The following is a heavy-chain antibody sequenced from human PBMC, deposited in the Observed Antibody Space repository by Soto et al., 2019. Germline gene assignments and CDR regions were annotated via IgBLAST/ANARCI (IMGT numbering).Heavy chain of an antibody. Sequence: GGSLRLSCAASGFTFSSYAMHWVRQAPGKGLEWVAVISYDGSNKYFADSVKGRFTFSRYNSKNTLYLQMNSLRAEDTAVYYCAGEVVAATPSSLVQDYWGQGTLVTVSS. D-gene: IGHD2-15*01. J-gene: IGHJ4*02. CDR1: GFTFSSYA. V-gene: IGHV3-30-3*01. CDR2: ISYDGSNK. CDR3: AGEVVAATPSSLVQDY.